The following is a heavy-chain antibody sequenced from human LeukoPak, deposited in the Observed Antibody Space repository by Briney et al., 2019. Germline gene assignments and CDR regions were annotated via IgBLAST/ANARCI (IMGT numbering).Heavy chain of an antibody. Sequence: GGSLRLSCAASGFTFSSYAMHWVRQAPGKGLEWVAVISYDGSNKYYADSVKGRFTISRDNSKNTLYLQMNSLRAEDKAVYYCAKDPSPLYCSSTSCSPYGMDVWGKGTTVTVSS. CDR2: ISYDGSNK. CDR1: GFTFSSYA. CDR3: AKDPSPLYCSSTSCSPYGMDV. D-gene: IGHD2-2*01. V-gene: IGHV3-30*18. J-gene: IGHJ6*04.